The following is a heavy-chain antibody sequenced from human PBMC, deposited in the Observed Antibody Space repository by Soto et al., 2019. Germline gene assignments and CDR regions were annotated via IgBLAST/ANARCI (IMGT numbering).Heavy chain of an antibody. Sequence: VGSLRLSCAASGFTFSSYSMNWVRQAPGKGLEWVSSISSSSSYIYYADSVKGRFTISRDNAKNSLYLQMNSLRAEDTAVYYCARPAYYDFWSGWPFDPWGQGTLVTVSS. D-gene: IGHD3-3*01. V-gene: IGHV3-21*01. CDR3: ARPAYYDFWSGWPFDP. CDR2: ISSSSSYI. J-gene: IGHJ5*02. CDR1: GFTFSSYS.